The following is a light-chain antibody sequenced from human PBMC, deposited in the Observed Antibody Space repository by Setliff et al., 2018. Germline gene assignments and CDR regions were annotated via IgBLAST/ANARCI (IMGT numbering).Light chain of an antibody. CDR1: SSDVGGYNY. J-gene: IGLJ1*01. Sequence: QSVLAQPASVSGSPGQSITISCTGTSSDVGGYNYVSWYQQHPGKAPKLMIYEVSDRPSGVSNRFSGSKSGNTASLTISGLQAEDGADYCCTSYTSSRTDVFGTGTKVTVL. V-gene: IGLV2-14*01. CDR2: EVS. CDR3: TSYTSSRTDV.